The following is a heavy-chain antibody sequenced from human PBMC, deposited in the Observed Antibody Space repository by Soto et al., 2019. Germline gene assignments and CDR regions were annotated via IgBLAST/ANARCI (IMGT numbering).Heavy chain of an antibody. J-gene: IGHJ4*02. CDR2: ISSGNSYI. CDR1: GFTFSSYS. V-gene: IGHV3-21*01. Sequence: PGGSLRLSCAVSGFTFSSYSMNWVRRAPGKGLEWVSSISSGNSYIYYADSVRGRFTVSRDNAKSSLYLQMNSLRAEDTAVYYCATQMDYNILTGYRPFDYWGQGTLVTVSS. D-gene: IGHD3-9*01. CDR3: ATQMDYNILTGYRPFDY.